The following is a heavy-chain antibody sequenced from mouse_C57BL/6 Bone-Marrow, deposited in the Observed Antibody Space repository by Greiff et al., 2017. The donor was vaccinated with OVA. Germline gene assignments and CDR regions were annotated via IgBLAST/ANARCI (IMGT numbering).Heavy chain of an antibody. CDR1: GYTFTSYW. D-gene: IGHD2-14*01. CDR2: IDPSDCYT. J-gene: IGHJ2*01. CDR3: ARWYGYFDY. V-gene: IGHV1-50*01. Sequence: QVQLQQPGAELVKPGASVKLSCKASGYTFTSYWMQRVKQRPGQGLEWIGEIDPSDCYTNYNQKFKGKATLTVDTSSSTAYMQLRSLTSEDAAVYYCARWYGYFDYWGQGTTLTVSS.